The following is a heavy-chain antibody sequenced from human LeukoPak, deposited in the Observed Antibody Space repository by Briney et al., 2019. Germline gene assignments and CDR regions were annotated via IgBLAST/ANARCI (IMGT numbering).Heavy chain of an antibody. CDR1: GGFNSRYY. CDR3: ARIDPLGFFDQ. Sequence: PSETLSLTCSVSGGFNSRYYWSGDRQPLGKGLEWLGHIFYSGHSNYNASLTSRIRMSVDTSKAQFSLELASVIAADTAVYYCARIDPLGFFDQWGPGILVTVPS. CDR2: IFYSGHS. D-gene: IGHD6-25*01. V-gene: IGHV4-59*12. J-gene: IGHJ4*02.